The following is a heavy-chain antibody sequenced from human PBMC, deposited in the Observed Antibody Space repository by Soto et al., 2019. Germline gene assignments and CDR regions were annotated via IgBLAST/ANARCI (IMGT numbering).Heavy chain of an antibody. CDR3: VKILYGDFGAFDI. J-gene: IGHJ3*02. D-gene: IGHD4-17*01. CDR2: ISSNGGST. V-gene: IGHV3-64D*06. Sequence: GGSLSLSCSASGFTFSSYAMHWVRQAPGKGLEYVSAISSNGGSTYYADSVKGRFTISRDNSKNTLYLQMSSLRAEDTAVYYCVKILYGDFGAFDIWGQGTMVTVSS. CDR1: GFTFSSYA.